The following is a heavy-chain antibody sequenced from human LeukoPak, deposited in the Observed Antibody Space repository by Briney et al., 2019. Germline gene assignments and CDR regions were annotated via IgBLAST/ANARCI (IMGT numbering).Heavy chain of an antibody. CDR2: INFSGRI. J-gene: IGHJ4*02. CDR1: GCSINNDY. CDR3: ARGAGWYEY. Sequence: SETLSLNCTVSGCSINNDYWSWIRQPPGKGLEWIGYINFSGRINYNPSLKSRVTISGDTSKNQFSLRLSSMTAADTAVYYCARGAGWYEYWGQGTLVTVSS. D-gene: IGHD6-19*01. V-gene: IGHV4-59*01.